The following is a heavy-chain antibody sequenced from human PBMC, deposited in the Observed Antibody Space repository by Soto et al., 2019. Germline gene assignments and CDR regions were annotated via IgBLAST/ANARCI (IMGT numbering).Heavy chain of an antibody. V-gene: IGHV1-3*01. J-gene: IGHJ4*02. CDR1: GYTFTSYA. Sequence: ASVKVSCKASGYTFTSYAIHWVRQAPGQRLEWMGWINAGNGNTKYSQKFQGRVTITRDTSASTAYMELSSLRSDDTAVYYCARARTPAAIGYWGQGTLVTVSS. CDR2: INAGNGNT. CDR3: ARARTPAAIGY. D-gene: IGHD2-2*01.